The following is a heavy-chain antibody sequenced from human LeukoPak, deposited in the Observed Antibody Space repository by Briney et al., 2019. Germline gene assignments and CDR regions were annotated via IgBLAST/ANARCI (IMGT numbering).Heavy chain of an antibody. CDR1: GYSISSGYY. Sequence: PSETLSLTCAVSGYSISSGYYWSWIRQPPGKGLEWIGEINHSGSTNYNPSLKSRVTISVDTSKNQFSLKLSSVTAADTAVYYCARGRRRDYYGSGSYCDYWGQGTLVTVSS. J-gene: IGHJ4*02. D-gene: IGHD3-10*01. CDR2: INHSGST. V-gene: IGHV4-34*01. CDR3: ARGRRRDYYGSGSYCDY.